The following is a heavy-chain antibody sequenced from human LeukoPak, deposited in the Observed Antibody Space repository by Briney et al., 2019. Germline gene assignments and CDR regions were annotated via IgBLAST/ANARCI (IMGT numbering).Heavy chain of an antibody. CDR2: ISGSGGST. CDR1: GFTFSSYA. CDR3: AKLGQMITFGGVIAEFDY. J-gene: IGHJ4*02. Sequence: PGGSLRLSCAASGFTFSSYAMSWVRQAPGKGLEWVSAISGSGGSTYYADSVKGRFTISRDNSKNTLCLQMNSLRAEDTAVYYCAKLGQMITFGGVIAEFDYWGQGTLVTVSS. V-gene: IGHV3-23*01. D-gene: IGHD3-16*02.